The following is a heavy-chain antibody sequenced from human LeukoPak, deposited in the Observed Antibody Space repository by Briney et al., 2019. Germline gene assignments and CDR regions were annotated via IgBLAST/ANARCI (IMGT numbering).Heavy chain of an antibody. CDR1: GGSFRGYY. D-gene: IGHD6-13*01. J-gene: IGHJ6*02. V-gene: IGHV4-34*01. Sequence: SETLSLTCAVYGGSFRGYYWSGLRQPPARGVEWIGEIKHSGATHETPPIKRRLTISVDTSKNQFSLKLSSVTAADTAVYYCARGVSIAAAGTAYYGMDVWGQGTTVTVSS. CDR2: IKHSGAT. CDR3: ARGVSIAAAGTAYYGMDV.